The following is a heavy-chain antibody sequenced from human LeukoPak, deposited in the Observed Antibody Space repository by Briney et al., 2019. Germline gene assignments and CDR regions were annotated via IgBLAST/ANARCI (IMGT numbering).Heavy chain of an antibody. CDR2: IHTSGST. J-gene: IGHJ4*02. CDR3: ARGGVVVTAVRFAY. V-gene: IGHV4-4*07. CDR1: GGSISSYY. Sequence: SETLSLTCTVSGGSISSYYWSWIRQPAGKGLEWIGRIHTSGSTNYNPSLKSRVTMSVDTSRNQISLTLTSVTAADTALYYCARGGVVVTAVRFAYWGQGTLVTVAS. D-gene: IGHD2-21*02.